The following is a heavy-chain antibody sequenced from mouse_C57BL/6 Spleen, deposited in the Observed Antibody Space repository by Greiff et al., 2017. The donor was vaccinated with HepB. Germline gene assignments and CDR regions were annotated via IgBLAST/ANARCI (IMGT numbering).Heavy chain of an antibody. V-gene: IGHV1-15*01. Sequence: QVQLQQSGAELVRPGASVTLSCKASGYTFTDYEMHWVKQTPVHGLEWIGAIDPETGGTAYNQKFKGKAILTADKSSSTAYMELRSLTSEDSAVYYCTRWDYGSTPCAMDYWGQGTSVTVSS. CDR2: IDPETGGT. CDR1: GYTFTDYE. J-gene: IGHJ4*01. CDR3: TRWDYGSTPCAMDY. D-gene: IGHD1-1*01.